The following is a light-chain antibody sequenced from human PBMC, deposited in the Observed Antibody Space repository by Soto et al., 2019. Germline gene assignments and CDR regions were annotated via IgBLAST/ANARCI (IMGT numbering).Light chain of an antibody. Sequence: DIQMTQSPSTLSASVGDRVTITRRASQSISNWLAWYQDKPGKAPKLLIYGASSLESGVPSRFSGSGSGTEFTLTIGGLQPDDFATYYCQHYNAFPWPFGQGTKVDIK. V-gene: IGKV1-5*01. CDR3: QHYNAFPWP. J-gene: IGKJ1*01. CDR1: QSISNW. CDR2: GAS.